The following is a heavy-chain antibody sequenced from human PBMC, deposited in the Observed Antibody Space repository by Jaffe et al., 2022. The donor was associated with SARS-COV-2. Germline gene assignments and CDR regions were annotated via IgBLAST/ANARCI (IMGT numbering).Heavy chain of an antibody. CDR3: ARERTVRTAYHYYGMDV. J-gene: IGHJ6*02. CDR2: IWYDGDNR. Sequence: QVQLVESGGGVVQPGRSLRLSCAASGFILSNYGMHWVRQAPGKGLEWVAVIWYDGDNRYYADSVLGRFTISRDSFENTLYLQMNSLRAEDTAVYYCARERTVRTAYHYYGMDVWGQGTTVTVSS. V-gene: IGHV3-33*01. CDR1: GFILSNYG. D-gene: IGHD2-2*01.